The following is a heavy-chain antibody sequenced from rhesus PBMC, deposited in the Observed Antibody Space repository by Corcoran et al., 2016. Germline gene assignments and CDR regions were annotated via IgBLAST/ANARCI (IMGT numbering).Heavy chain of an antibody. D-gene: IGHD3-3*01. Sequence: QLQLQESGPGLVKPSETLSVTCAVSGGSISSSYWSWIRQAPGKGLEWIGYIYGMGSSTNSNPSLKSRVTLSVDTSKNQLSLKLSSVTTADTAVYYCARGGIFGLVIIMADYWGQGVLVTVSS. CDR2: IYGMGSST. CDR1: GGSISSSY. J-gene: IGHJ4*01. V-gene: IGHV4-169*01. CDR3: ARGGIFGLVIIMADY.